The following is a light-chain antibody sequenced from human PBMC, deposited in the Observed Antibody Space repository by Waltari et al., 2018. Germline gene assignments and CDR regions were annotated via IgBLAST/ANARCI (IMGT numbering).Light chain of an antibody. V-gene: IGKV3-11*01. CDR2: DAS. Sequence: EIVLTQSPATLSLSPGERATLSCRASQSVSSYLAWYRQNPGQATRLLIYDASNRATGIPARFSGSGSGTDFTLTISSLEPEDFAVYYCQHRSNWPLFTFGPGTKVDFK. CDR3: QHRSNWPLFT. J-gene: IGKJ3*01. CDR1: QSVSSY.